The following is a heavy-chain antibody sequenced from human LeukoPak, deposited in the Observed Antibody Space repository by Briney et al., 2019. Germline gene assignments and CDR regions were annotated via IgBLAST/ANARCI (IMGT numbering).Heavy chain of an antibody. V-gene: IGHV3-21*01. J-gene: IGHJ4*02. CDR2: ISSSSSYI. D-gene: IGHD1-26*01. CDR1: GFAFSSYA. Sequence: GGSLRLSCAASGFAFSSYAMHWVRQAPGKGLEWVSSISSSSSYIYYADSVKGRFTISRDNAKNSLYLQMNSLRAEDTAVYYCASVGLGEINYDYWGQGTLVTVSS. CDR3: ASVGLGEINYDY.